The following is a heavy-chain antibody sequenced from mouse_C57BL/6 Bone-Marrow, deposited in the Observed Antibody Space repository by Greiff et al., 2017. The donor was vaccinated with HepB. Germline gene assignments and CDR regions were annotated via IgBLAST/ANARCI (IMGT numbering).Heavy chain of an antibody. CDR3: ARDEGDGYSAWFAY. Sequence: EVQGVESGGGLVKPGGSLKLSCAASGFTFSSYAMSWVRQTPEKRLEWVATISDGGSYTYYPDNVKGRFIISRDNAKNNLYLQMRHLKSEDTAMYYCARDEGDGYSAWFAYWGQGTVVTVSA. V-gene: IGHV5-4*01. D-gene: IGHD2-3*01. J-gene: IGHJ3*01. CDR1: GFTFSSYA. CDR2: ISDGGSYT.